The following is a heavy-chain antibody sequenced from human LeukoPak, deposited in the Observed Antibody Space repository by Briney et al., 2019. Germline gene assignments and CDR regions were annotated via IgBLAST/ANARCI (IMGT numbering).Heavy chain of an antibody. CDR2: IDPSDSYT. J-gene: IGHJ4*02. V-gene: IGHV5-10-1*01. CDR3: ARPAPGATGAYDY. D-gene: IGHD6-25*01. CDR1: GYSFTSYW. Sequence: KHGESLKISCKGSGYSFTSYWISWVRQMPGKGLEWMGRIDPSDSYTNYSPSFQGHVTISADKSINTASLQWSSLKASDTAMYYCARPAPGATGAYDYWGQGTLVTVSS.